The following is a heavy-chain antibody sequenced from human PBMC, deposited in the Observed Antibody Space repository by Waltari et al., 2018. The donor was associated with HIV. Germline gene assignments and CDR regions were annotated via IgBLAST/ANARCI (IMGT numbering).Heavy chain of an antibody. J-gene: IGHJ6*02. CDR2: IYTSGST. D-gene: IGHD3-10*01. V-gene: IGHV4-4*07. CDR3: ARGGDYYGSGSHHYYYYGMDV. Sequence: GKGLEWIGRIYTSGSTNYNPSLKSRVTMSVDTSKNQFSLKLSSVTAADTAVYYCARGGDYYGSGSHHYYYYGMDVWGQGTTVTVSS.